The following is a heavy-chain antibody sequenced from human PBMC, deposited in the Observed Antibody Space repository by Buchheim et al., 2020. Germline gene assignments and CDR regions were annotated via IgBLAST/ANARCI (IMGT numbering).Heavy chain of an antibody. CDR2: MNPNSGNT. J-gene: IGHJ5*02. D-gene: IGHD3-9*01. V-gene: IGHV1-8*01. CDR1: GYTFTSYD. CDR3: ARVYYDILTGYYNPNWFDP. Sequence: QVQLVQSGAEVKKPGASVKVSCKASGYTFTSYDINWVRQATGQGLEWMGWMNPNSGNTGYAQKFQGRVTMTRNTSISTASMELSSLRSEDTAVYYCARVYYDILTGYYNPNWFDPWGQGTL.